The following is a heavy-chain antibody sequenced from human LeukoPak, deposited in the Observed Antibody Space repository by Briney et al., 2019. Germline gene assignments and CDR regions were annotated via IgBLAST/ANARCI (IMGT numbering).Heavy chain of an antibody. CDR3: GKYLQTAVGANDY. D-gene: IGHD1-26*01. CDR1: GFTFDDYG. J-gene: IGHJ4*02. V-gene: IGHV3-20*04. CDR2: INWNGGST. Sequence: GGSLRLSCAASGFTFDDYGMSWVRQAPGKGLEWVSGINWNGGSTDYADSVKGRFTISRDNSRDTLYLQMTNLRAEDTAVYYCGKYLQTAVGANDYWGQGTLVTVSS.